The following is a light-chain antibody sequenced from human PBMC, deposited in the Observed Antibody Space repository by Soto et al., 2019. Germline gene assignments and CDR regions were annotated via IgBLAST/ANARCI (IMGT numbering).Light chain of an antibody. CDR2: GAS. V-gene: IGKV1-39*01. CDR1: QFIKRS. J-gene: IGKJ1*01. Sequence: EIQMTQSPSALSASVGDRINITCQASQFIKRSLNWYQQTPGRAPKILVYGASNLQTGVPSRFSGSGSGTDFILTISNMQLDDFSTYYCQQSYVTPWTFGQGTKVDIK. CDR3: QQSYVTPWT.